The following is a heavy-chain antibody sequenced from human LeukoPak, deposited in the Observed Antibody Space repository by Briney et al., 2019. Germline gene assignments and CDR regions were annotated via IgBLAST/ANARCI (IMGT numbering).Heavy chain of an antibody. V-gene: IGHV3-21*01. CDR3: ARSSYYAYVWGSYTHAPVDY. D-gene: IGHD3-16*01. CDR2: ISSSSSYI. Sequence: PGGSLRLSCAASGFTFSSYSMNWVRQAPGKGLEWVSSISSSSSYIYYADSVKGRFTISRDNAKNSLYLQMNSLRAEDTAVYYCARSSYYAYVWGSYTHAPVDYWGQGTLVTVSS. CDR1: GFTFSSYS. J-gene: IGHJ4*02.